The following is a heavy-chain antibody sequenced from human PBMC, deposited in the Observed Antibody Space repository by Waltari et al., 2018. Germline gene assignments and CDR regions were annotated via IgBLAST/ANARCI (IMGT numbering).Heavy chain of an antibody. V-gene: IGHV4-39*01. D-gene: IGHD3-9*01. CDR3: ASCKDYDILTIQKMPVCYFDY. Sequence: QLQLQESGPGLVKPSETLSLSCTVSGGSISSSSYYLGWLRQPPGKGLGWIGSIYYSGSTYYNPSLKSRVTISVDTSKNQFSLKLSSVTAADTAVYYCASCKDYDILTIQKMPVCYFDYWGQGTLVTVSS. CDR2: IYYSGST. J-gene: IGHJ4*02. CDR1: GGSISSSSYY.